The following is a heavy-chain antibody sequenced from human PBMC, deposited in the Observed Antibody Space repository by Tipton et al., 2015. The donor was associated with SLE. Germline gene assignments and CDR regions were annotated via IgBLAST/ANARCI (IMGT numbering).Heavy chain of an antibody. V-gene: IGHV4-31*03. CDR2: IYYSGST. J-gene: IGHJ4*02. D-gene: IGHD1-26*01. CDR3: AGGSRSPAYY. CDR1: GGSISSGGYY. Sequence: TLSLTCSVSGGSISSGGYYWSWIRQHPGKGLEWIGYIYYSGSTYYNQSLKSRTTISVDTSKNQFSLKLTSVTAADTAVYYCAGGSRSPAYYWGQGTLVTVSS.